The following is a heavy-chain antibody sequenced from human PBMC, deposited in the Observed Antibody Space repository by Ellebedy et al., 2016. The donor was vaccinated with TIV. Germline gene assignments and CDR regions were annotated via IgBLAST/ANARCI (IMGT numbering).Heavy chain of an antibody. V-gene: IGHV3-11*06. CDR3: ARVPPIMVLGVPFFQDNNYFDF. Sequence: PGGSLRLSCAASGFTFSDYYMTWIRQAPGKGLEWISYVSRDSSYTKYSDSVKGRFTIARANAKNSLYLQLHSLRAEDTAVYYCARVPPIMVLGVPFFQDNNYFDFWGQGTLVTVSS. D-gene: IGHD3-10*01. J-gene: IGHJ4*02. CDR2: VSRDSSYT. CDR1: GFTFSDYY.